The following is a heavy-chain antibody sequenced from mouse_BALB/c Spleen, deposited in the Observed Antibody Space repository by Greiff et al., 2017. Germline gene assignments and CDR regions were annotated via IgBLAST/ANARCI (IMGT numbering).Heavy chain of an antibody. CDR1: GFSLTSYG. CDR2: IWAGGST. J-gene: IGHJ4*01. Sequence: QVQLKQSGPGLVAPSQSLSITCTVSGFSLTSYGVHWVRQAPGKGLEWLGVIWAGGSTNYNSALMSRLSITKDNSKSQVFLKMNSLQTDDTAMYYCAREGGRDYYAMDYWGQGTSVTVSS. CDR3: AREGGRDYYAMDY. V-gene: IGHV2-9*02. D-gene: IGHD3-3*01.